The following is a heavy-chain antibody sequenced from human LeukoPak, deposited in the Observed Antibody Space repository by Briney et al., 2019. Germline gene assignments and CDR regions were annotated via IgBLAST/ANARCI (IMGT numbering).Heavy chain of an antibody. CDR2: INPNSGAT. J-gene: IGHJ2*01. D-gene: IGHD3-22*01. Sequence: GASVKVSCKASGYTFTDYYIHWVRQAPGQGLEWMGWINPNSGATNYAQKFRGRVTMTRDTSISTAYLELSRLRSDDTAVYYCARRTTNYYDRSDYYVGGWYFDLWGRGTLVTVSS. V-gene: IGHV1-2*02. CDR1: GYTFTDYY. CDR3: ARRTTNYYDRSDYYVGGWYFDL.